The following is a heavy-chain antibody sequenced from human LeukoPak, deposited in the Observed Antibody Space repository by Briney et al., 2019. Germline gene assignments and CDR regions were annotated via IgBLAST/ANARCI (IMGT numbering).Heavy chain of an antibody. Sequence: ASVKVSCKXSGYTFTSYGISWVRQAPGQGLEWMGWISAYNGNTNYAQKLQGRVTMTTDTSTSTAYMELRSLRSDDTAVYYCARDAFMGYDFWSGYQNWFDPWGLGTLVTVSS. J-gene: IGHJ5*02. CDR1: GYTFTSYG. V-gene: IGHV1-18*01. D-gene: IGHD3-3*01. CDR2: ISAYNGNT. CDR3: ARDAFMGYDFWSGYQNWFDP.